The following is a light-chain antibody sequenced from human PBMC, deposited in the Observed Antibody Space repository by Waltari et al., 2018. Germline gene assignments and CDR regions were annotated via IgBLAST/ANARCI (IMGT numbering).Light chain of an antibody. V-gene: IGLV4-69*02. J-gene: IGLJ3*02. CDR2: VNSKGSH. Sequence: QLVLTQSPSASASPGASVKLTCTLSSAHSHTVISWQQQQPEKGPRYLMKVNSKGSHSKGDEIPDRFSGSSSGAERYLTISSLQSEDEADYYCQTGGHGTWVFGGGTKLTVL. CDR3: QTGGHGTWV. CDR1: SAHSHTV.